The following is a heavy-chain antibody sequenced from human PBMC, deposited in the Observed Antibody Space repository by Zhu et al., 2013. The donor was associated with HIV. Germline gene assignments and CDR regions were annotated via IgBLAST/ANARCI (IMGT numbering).Heavy chain of an antibody. CDR1: GFTFSSYG. D-gene: IGHD3-22*01. CDR2: ISYDGSNK. J-gene: IGHJ6*02. Sequence: VQLVESGGDVVQPGRSLRLSCAASGFTFSSYGMHWVRQAPGKGLEWVALISYDGSNKYYADSVRGRSALSRDNSKNTLHLQVNSLRAEDTAAYYCAKSAPSSSGIPYYYYGMDVWAKGPRSPSP. V-gene: IGHV3-30*18. CDR3: AKSAPSSSGIPYYYYGMDV.